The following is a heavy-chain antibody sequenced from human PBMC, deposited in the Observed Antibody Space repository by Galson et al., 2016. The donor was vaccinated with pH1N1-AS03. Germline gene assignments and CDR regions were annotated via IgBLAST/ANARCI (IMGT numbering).Heavy chain of an antibody. CDR2: ISGYDDDT. V-gene: IGHV1-18*04. J-gene: IGHJ3*02. CDR3: ARDRGFRPDTFDI. D-gene: IGHD2-15*01. Sequence: QSGAEVKKPEESLKISCKASGFTFSTYGVSWVRQAPGQGLEWMGWISGYDDDTNYAQNVAGRVTMTTDKSTSTVYMKLRSLRSDDTAVYYCARDRGFRPDTFDIWGQGTWVTVSS. CDR1: GFTFSTYG.